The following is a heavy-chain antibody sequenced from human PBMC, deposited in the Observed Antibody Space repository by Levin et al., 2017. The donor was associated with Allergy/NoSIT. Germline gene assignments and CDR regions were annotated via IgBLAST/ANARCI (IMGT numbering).Heavy chain of an antibody. CDR2: IRSSSSTI. D-gene: IGHD6-19*01. CDR1: GFTFSSYS. V-gene: IGHV3-48*02. Sequence: LSLTCAASGFTFSSYSMKWVRQAPGKGLEWVSYIRSSSSTIYYADSVKGRFTISRDNAKNSLYLQMNSLRDEDTAVYYCARDAVADNYYYYGMDVWGQGTTVTVSS. J-gene: IGHJ6*02. CDR3: ARDAVADNYYYYGMDV.